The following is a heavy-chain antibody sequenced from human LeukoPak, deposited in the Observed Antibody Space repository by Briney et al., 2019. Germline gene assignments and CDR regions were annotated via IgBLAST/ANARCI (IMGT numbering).Heavy chain of an antibody. Sequence: GSLRLSCAASGFTFSSYAMSWVRQAPGKGLEWISAISGSGDDTYYADSVKGQFTISRDNSKNTLYLQMNSLRAEDTAVYYCAKDAYSSGYYNYFDHWGQGTLVTVAS. CDR1: GFTFSSYA. V-gene: IGHV3-23*01. CDR2: ISGSGDDT. J-gene: IGHJ4*02. CDR3: AKDAYSSGYYNYFDH. D-gene: IGHD3-22*01.